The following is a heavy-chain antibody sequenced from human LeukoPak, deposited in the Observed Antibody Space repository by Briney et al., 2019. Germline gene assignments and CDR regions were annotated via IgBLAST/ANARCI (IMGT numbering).Heavy chain of an antibody. J-gene: IGHJ4*02. CDR2: MNPNSGNT. CDR3: ARGFPIRSSSWYQIDY. V-gene: IGHV1-8*01. D-gene: IGHD6-13*01. CDR1: GYTFTSYD. Sequence: GASVKVSCKASGYTFTSYDINWVRQATGQGLEWMGWMNPNSGNTGYAQKFQGRVTMTRNTSISTAYMELSSLRSEDRAVYYCARGFPIRSSSWYQIDYWGQGTLVTVPS.